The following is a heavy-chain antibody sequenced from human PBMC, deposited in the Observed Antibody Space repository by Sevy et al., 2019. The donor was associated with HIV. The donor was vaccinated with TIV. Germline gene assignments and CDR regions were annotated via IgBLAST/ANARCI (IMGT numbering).Heavy chain of an antibody. CDR3: AKGSSSGYSGYDSGWGIDY. J-gene: IGHJ4*02. CDR2: ISYDGSNK. CDR1: GFTFSSYG. D-gene: IGHD5-12*01. Sequence: GSLRLSCAASGFTFSSYGMHWVRQAPGKGLEWVAVISYDGSNKYYADSVKGRFTISRDNSKNTLYLQMNSLRAEDTAVYYCAKGSSSGYSGYDSGWGIDYWGQGTLVTVSS. V-gene: IGHV3-30*18.